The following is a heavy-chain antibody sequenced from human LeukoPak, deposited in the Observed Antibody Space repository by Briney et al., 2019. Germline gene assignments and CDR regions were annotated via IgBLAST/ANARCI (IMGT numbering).Heavy chain of an antibody. J-gene: IGHJ3*02. CDR1: GGSISSSSYY. CDR3: ARAAMVRGVIIRWDAFDI. Sequence: PSETLSLTCTVSGGSISSSSYYWGWIRQPPGKGLEWIGSIYYSGSTYYDPSLKSRVTISVDTSKNQFSLKLSSVTAADTAVYYCARAAMVRGVIIRWDAFDIWGQGTMVTVSS. D-gene: IGHD3-10*01. CDR2: IYYSGST. V-gene: IGHV4-39*07.